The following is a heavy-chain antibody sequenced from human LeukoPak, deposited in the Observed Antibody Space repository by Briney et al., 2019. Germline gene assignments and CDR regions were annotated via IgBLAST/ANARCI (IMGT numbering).Heavy chain of an antibody. CDR3: ASRSSGYDWEDY. CDR1: GYTFTSYA. CDR2: INAGNGNT. J-gene: IGHJ4*02. Sequence: EASVKVSCKASGYTFTSYAMHWVRQAPGQRLEWMGWINAGNGNTKYSQKFQGRVTITRDTSASTAYMELSSLRSEDTAVYYCASRSSGYDWEDYWGQGTLVTVSS. D-gene: IGHD5-12*01. V-gene: IGHV1-3*01.